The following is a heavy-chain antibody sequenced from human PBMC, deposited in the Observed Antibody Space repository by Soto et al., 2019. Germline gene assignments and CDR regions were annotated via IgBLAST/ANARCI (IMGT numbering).Heavy chain of an antibody. V-gene: IGHV3-48*01. Sequence: EVQLVESGGGLVQPGGSLRLSCAASGFTFSSYSMNWVRQAPGKGLEWVSYISSSSSTIYYADAVKGRFTISRDNAKNSLYLKMNSLRAEDTAVYYCASEVTYYDMLTGYPNYYYYGMDVWGQGTTVTVSS. CDR1: GFTFSSYS. J-gene: IGHJ6*02. D-gene: IGHD3-9*01. CDR2: ISSSSSTI. CDR3: ASEVTYYDMLTGYPNYYYYGMDV.